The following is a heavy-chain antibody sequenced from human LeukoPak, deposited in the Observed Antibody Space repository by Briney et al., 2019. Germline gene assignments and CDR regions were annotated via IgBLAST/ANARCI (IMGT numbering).Heavy chain of an antibody. V-gene: IGHV1-2*02. CDR2: INPNSGGT. CDR3: ARDWSQNQSRRLPGH. J-gene: IGHJ4*02. D-gene: IGHD2-2*01. Sequence: ASVKVSCKASGYTFTGYYMHWVRQAPGQGLEWMGWINPNSGGTNYAQKFQGRVTMTRDTSISTAYMELSRLRSDDTAVYYCARDWSQNQSRRLPGHWGQGTLVTVSS. CDR1: GYTFTGYY.